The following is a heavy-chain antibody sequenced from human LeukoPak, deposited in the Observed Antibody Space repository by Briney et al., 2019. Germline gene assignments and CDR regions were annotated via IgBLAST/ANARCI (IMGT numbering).Heavy chain of an antibody. Sequence: GGSLRLSCAASGFTFTNAWMSWVRQAPGKGMDWVGRIKSESDGGTTDYAASVKGRFTISRDDSKNTLHLQLNSLKTEDTAVYYCTTEKSSSDAFDIWGQGTMVTVSS. D-gene: IGHD3-10*01. V-gene: IGHV3-15*01. CDR2: IKSESDGGTT. CDR3: TTEKSSSDAFDI. CDR1: GFTFTNAW. J-gene: IGHJ3*02.